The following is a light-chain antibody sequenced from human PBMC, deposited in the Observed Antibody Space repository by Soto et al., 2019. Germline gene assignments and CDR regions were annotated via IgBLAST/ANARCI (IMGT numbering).Light chain of an antibody. J-gene: IGKJ1*01. CDR1: QSVSSN. V-gene: IGKV3-15*01. CDR3: QQYNNWPRE. Sequence: EIVMTQSPATLSVSPGERATLSCRASQSVSSNLAWYQQKPGQAPRLLIYGASTRATGIPARFSGSGSGTEFTLTLSSLQSKDVAVYYCQQYNNWPREFSQGTKVDIK. CDR2: GAS.